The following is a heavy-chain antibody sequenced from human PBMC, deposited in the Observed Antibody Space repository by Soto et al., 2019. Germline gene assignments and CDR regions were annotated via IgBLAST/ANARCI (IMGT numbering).Heavy chain of an antibody. V-gene: IGHV3-33*01. CDR2: VWYDGRNK. D-gene: IGHD5-12*01. CDR3: VRADGYSGNDYVYYYGMDV. J-gene: IGHJ6*02. Sequence: QVQVVESGGGVVQPGRSLRLSCAASGFTFSSHGMHWVRQAPGKGLEWVALVWYDGRNKDYADSEKGRFTISRDNSKNTLYLQMNSLRDEDTAVYYCVRADGYSGNDYVYYYGMDVWGQGTTVTVSS. CDR1: GFTFSSHG.